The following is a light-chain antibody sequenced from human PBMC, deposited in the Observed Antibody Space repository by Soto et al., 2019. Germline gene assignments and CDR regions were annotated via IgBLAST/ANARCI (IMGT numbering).Light chain of an antibody. Sequence: QLVLTQSPSASASLGASVKLTCTLSSGHSRYDIAWHQQQPEKGPRYLMKLNSDGSHSKGDGIPDRFSGSSSGAERYLTISSLQSEDEADYYCQTWGTGVVFGGGTKLTVL. CDR3: QTWGTGVV. V-gene: IGLV4-69*01. CDR1: SGHSRYD. CDR2: LNSDGSH. J-gene: IGLJ2*01.